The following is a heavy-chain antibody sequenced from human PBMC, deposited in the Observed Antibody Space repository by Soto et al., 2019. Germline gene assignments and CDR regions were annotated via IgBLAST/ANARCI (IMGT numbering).Heavy chain of an antibody. Sequence: EVQLLESGGGFVHPGGSLRLSCAAAGFTFSSYAMSLVLQPPGKGLEWVSAISGSAGSTYYADSVKGRFTISRDNPKNTLYLQMNSLRAEDTGVYYCAKELVVVVPAAAGQFDYWGQVTLVTVSS. D-gene: IGHD2-2*01. CDR2: ISGSAGST. CDR3: AKELVVVVPAAAGQFDY. V-gene: IGHV3-23*01. J-gene: IGHJ4*02. CDR1: GFTFSSYA.